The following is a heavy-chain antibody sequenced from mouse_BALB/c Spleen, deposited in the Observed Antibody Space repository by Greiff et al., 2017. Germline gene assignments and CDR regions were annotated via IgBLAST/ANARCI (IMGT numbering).Heavy chain of an antibody. J-gene: IGHJ4*01. CDR2: ISDGGSYT. CDR3: ARGGDYYRMDY. CDR1: GFTFSDYY. V-gene: IGHV5-4*02. Sequence: EVKVVESGGGLVKPGGSLKLSCAASGFTFSDYYMYWVRQTPEKRLEWVATISDGGSYTYYPDSVKGRFTISRDNAKNNLYLQMSSLKSEDTAMYYCARGGDYYRMDYWGQGTSVTVSS.